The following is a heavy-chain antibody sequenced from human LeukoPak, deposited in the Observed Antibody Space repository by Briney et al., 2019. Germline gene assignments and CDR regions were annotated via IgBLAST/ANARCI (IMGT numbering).Heavy chain of an antibody. CDR1: GFTFSSYS. D-gene: IGHD3-22*01. CDR3: ARAPRYDSSGYYYV. CDR2: ISSSSSTI. Sequence: SGGSLRLSCAASGFTFSSYSMNWVRQAPGKGLEWVSYISSSSSTIYYADSVKGRFTISRDNAKNSLYLQTNSLRAEDTAVYYCARAPRYDSSGYYYVWGQGTLVTVSS. J-gene: IGHJ4*02. V-gene: IGHV3-48*01.